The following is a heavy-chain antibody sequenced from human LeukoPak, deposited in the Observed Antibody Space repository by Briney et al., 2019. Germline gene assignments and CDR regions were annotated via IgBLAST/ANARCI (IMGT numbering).Heavy chain of an antibody. J-gene: IGHJ1*01. CDR2: ISSSSSYL. CDR3: ARDPFSAGAEYFQY. Sequence: GGSLRLSCAASGFTFSSYSMNWVRQAPGKGLEWVSSISSSSSYLYYADSVRGRFTISRDNAKNSLYLQMNSLRAEDTAVYYCARDPFSAGAEYFQYWGQGTLVTVSS. V-gene: IGHV3-21*01. CDR1: GFTFSSYS. D-gene: IGHD6-25*01.